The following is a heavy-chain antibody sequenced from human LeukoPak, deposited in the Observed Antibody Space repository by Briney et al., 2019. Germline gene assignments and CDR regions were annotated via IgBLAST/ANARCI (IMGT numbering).Heavy chain of an antibody. CDR2: INHSGST. D-gene: IGHD3-22*01. CDR3: ARSYDSSGYVY. Sequence: SETLSLTCAVYGGSFSGYYWSWICQPPGKGLEWIGEINHSGSTNYNPSLKSRVTISVDTSKNQFSLKLSSVTAADTAVYYCARSYDSSGYVYWGQGTLVTVSS. J-gene: IGHJ4*02. CDR1: GGSFSGYY. V-gene: IGHV4-34*01.